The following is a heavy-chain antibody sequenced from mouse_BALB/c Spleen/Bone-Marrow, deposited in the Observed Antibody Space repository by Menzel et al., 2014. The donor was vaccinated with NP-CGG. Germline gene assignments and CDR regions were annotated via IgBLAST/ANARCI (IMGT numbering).Heavy chain of an antibody. CDR2: ILPGSDTS. CDR3: ARGLYGNYGE. V-gene: IGHV1-9*01. Sequence: ESGAELMKPGASVKISCKATGYTFSSYWIEWVKQRPGHGLEWIGEILPGSDTSNYNEKFKGKATFTADTSSNTAHTQLSSLTSEDSAVYYCARGLYGNYGEWGQGTSVTVFS. J-gene: IGHJ4*01. D-gene: IGHD2-1*01. CDR1: GYTFSSYW.